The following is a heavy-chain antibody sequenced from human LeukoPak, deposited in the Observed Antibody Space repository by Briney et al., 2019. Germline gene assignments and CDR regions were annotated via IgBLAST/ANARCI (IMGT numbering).Heavy chain of an antibody. Sequence: ASVKVSCKASGYTFTSYAMNWVRQAPGQGLEWMGWINTNTGNPMYAQGFTGRFVFSLDTSVSTAYLQISSLKAEDTAVYYCARSHIVVVTATRKAFDIWGQGTMVTVSS. CDR3: ARSHIVVVTATRKAFDI. CDR2: INTNTGNP. V-gene: IGHV7-4-1*02. D-gene: IGHD2-21*02. CDR1: GYTFTSYA. J-gene: IGHJ3*02.